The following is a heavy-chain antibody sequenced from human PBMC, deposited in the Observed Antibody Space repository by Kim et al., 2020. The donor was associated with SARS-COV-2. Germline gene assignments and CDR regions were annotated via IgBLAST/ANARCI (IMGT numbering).Heavy chain of an antibody. J-gene: IGHJ4*02. CDR2: IYYSGST. D-gene: IGHD2-2*01. V-gene: IGHV4-39*07. CDR3: ARVWPRIVVPAAKSGPFDY. CDR1: GGSISSSSYY. Sequence: SETLSLTCTVSGGSISSSSYYWGWIRQPPGKGLEWIGSIYYSGSTYYNPSLKSRVTISVDTSKNQFSLKLSSVTAADTAVYYCARVWPRIVVPAAKSGPFDYWGQGTLVTVSS.